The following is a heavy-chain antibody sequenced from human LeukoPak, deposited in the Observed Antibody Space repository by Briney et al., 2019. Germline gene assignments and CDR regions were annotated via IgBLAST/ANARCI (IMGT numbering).Heavy chain of an antibody. Sequence: ASVKVSCKASEYTGYFLYWVRQAPGHGLERMGWIHPNSGDTTYAQKFQGRVTKTRVTSIISAYMELSRLTSNDTAVYYCATRDCSGSSCSPNDFFDFWGQGTMVTVSS. CDR3: ATRDCSGSSCSPNDFFDF. V-gene: IGHV1-2*02. D-gene: IGHD2-15*01. CDR2: IHPNSGDT. CDR1: EYTGYF. J-gene: IGHJ3*01.